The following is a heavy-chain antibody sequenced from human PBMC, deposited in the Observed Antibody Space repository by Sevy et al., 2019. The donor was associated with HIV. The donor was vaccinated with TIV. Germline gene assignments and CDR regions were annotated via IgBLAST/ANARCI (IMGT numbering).Heavy chain of an antibody. CDR1: GFTFSSYA. CDR3: ARDSVAKHYYDSSDDAFDI. CDR2: ISYDGSNK. J-gene: IGHJ3*02. D-gene: IGHD3-22*01. V-gene: IGHV3-30-3*01. Sequence: GGSLRLSCAASGFTFSSYAMHWVRQAPGKGLEWVAVISYDGSNKYYADSVKGRFTISRDNSKNTLYLQMNSLRAEDTAVYYCARDSVAKHYYDSSDDAFDIWGQGTMVNVSS.